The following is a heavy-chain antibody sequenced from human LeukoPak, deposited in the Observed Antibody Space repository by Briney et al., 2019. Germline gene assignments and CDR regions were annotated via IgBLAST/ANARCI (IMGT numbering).Heavy chain of an antibody. CDR3: ARGTHTVTDFNY. V-gene: IGHV4-59*01. Sequence: SETLSLTCTVSGGSISSYYWSWIRQPPGKGLEWIRYIYYSGSTNYNPSLKSRITISVDTSKNQFSLKMSSVTAADTAVYYCARGTHTVTDFNYWGQGTLVTVSS. CDR2: IYYSGST. CDR1: GGSISSYY. D-gene: IGHD4-11*01. J-gene: IGHJ4*02.